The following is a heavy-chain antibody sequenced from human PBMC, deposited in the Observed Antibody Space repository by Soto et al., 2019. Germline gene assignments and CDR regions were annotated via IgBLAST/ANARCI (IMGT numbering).Heavy chain of an antibody. CDR2: IIPLFGTA. CDR3: ARPRSYYYDSSAERAFDI. V-gene: IGHV1-69*01. J-gene: IGHJ3*02. CDR1: GGTFSNYG. Sequence: QVQLVQSGAEVKKPGSSVKVSCKASGGTFSNYGISWVRQAPGQGPEWLGGIIPLFGTANYAQRFQGRGTITANESTSTAYMELSSLRSEDTAVYYCARPRSYYYDSSAERAFDIWGQGTIVTVSS. D-gene: IGHD3-22*01.